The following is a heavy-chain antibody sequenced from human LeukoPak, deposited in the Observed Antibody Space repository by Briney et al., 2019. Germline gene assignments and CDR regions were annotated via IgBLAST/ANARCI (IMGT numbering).Heavy chain of an antibody. J-gene: IGHJ3*02. V-gene: IGHV4-59*01. D-gene: IGHD5-18*01. Sequence: KTSETLSLPCTVSGGSISTYYWSWIRQPPEKGLEWIAYIDYRGSTTYNPSLRSRVTISVDTSRNQFSLKLSSVTAADTAVYYCARSRSGYSYDHAAFEIWGQGTMVTVSS. CDR2: IDYRGST. CDR1: GGSISTYY. CDR3: ARSRSGYSYDHAAFEI.